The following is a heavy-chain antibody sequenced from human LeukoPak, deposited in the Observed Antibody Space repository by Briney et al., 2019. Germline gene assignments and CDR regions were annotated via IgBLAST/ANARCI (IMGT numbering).Heavy chain of an antibody. J-gene: IGHJ4*02. CDR2: IFPGDSDT. CDR1: GYSFTSYW. D-gene: IGHD2-15*01. V-gene: IGHV5-51*01. Sequence: GESLKISCKGSGYSFTSYWIGWVRQMPGKGLEWMGSIFPGDSDTRYSPCFQGQVTISADKSISTAYPQWSSLNASDTAMYYCARLGGGSWPHYFDYWGQGTLVTVSS. CDR3: ARLGGGSWPHYFDY.